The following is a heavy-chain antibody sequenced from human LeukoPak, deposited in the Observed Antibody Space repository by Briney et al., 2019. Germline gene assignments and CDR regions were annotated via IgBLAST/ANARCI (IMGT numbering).Heavy chain of an antibody. CDR3: AKDGYSGYDTFDY. D-gene: IGHD5-12*01. CDR1: GFTFSSYA. V-gene: IGHV3-23*01. J-gene: IGHJ4*02. Sequence: GGCLRLSCAASGFTFSSYAMSWVRQAPGKGLEWDSTISGSGGSTYYADSVKGRFTISRDNSKNTLYLQMNSLRAEDTAVYYCAKDGYSGYDTFDYWGQGTLVTVSS. CDR2: ISGSGGST.